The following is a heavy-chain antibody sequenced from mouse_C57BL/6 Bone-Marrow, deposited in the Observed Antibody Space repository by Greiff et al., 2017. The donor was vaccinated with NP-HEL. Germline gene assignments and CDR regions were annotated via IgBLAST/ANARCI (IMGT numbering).Heavy chain of an antibody. D-gene: IGHD2-4*01. CDR2: INPNNGGT. CDR3: ARGNYDYDGYYFDY. V-gene: IGHV1-18*01. CDR1: GYTFTDYN. J-gene: IGHJ2*01. Sequence: AQLKQSGPELVKPGASVKIPCKASGYTFTDYNMDWVKQSHGKSLEWIGDINPNNGGTIYNQKFKGKATLTVDKSSSTAYMELRSLTSEDTAVYYCARGNYDYDGYYFDYWGQGTTLTVSS.